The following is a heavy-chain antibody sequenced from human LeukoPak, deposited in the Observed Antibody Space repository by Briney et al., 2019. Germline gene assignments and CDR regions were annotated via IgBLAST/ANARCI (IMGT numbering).Heavy chain of an antibody. D-gene: IGHD3-10*01. J-gene: IGHJ4*02. Sequence: GGSLRLSCAASGFTFSSYEMNWVRQAPGKGLEWVLYISSSGSTIYYAESVKGRFTISRDNAKNSLYLQMNSLRAEDTAVYYCARERSGSPYWGQGTLVTVSS. V-gene: IGHV3-48*03. CDR3: ARERSGSPY. CDR1: GFTFSSYE. CDR2: ISSSGSTI.